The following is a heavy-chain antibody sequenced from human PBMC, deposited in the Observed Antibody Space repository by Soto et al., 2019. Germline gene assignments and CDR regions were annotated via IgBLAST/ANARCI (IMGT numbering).Heavy chain of an antibody. Sequence: QITLKESGPTLVKPTQPLTLTCTSSGFSFSTSGVGVAWIRLPSGKDLEWLALIYWDDDKRYSPCLKSRLTVTKDTPKNQVVLTMTNMDPVDTATYYCAHKPAARPEHWFDPWGQGTLVTVSS. CDR1: GFSFSTSGVG. CDR2: IYWDDDK. CDR3: AHKPAARPEHWFDP. D-gene: IGHD2-2*01. V-gene: IGHV2-5*02. J-gene: IGHJ5*02.